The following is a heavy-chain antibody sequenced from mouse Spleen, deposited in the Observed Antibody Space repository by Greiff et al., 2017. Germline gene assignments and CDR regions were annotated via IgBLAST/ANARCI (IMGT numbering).Heavy chain of an antibody. J-gene: IGHJ4*01. Sequence: EVQLQESGPGLVKPSQSLSLTCSVTGYSITSGYYWNWIRQFPGNKLEWMGYISYDGSNNYNPSLKNRISITRDTSKNQFFLKLNSVTTEDTATYYCARETFYAMDYWGQGTSVTVSS. V-gene: IGHV3-6*01. CDR1: GYSITSGYY. CDR2: ISYDGSN. CDR3: ARETFYAMDY.